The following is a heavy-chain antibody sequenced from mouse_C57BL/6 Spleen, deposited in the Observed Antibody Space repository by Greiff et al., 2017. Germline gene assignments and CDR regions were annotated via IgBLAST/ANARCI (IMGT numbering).Heavy chain of an antibody. J-gene: IGHJ1*03. CDR1: GYTFTDYE. V-gene: IGHV1-15*01. D-gene: IGHD4-1*01. CDR3: TKLTGYWYFDV. Sequence: QVTLKESGAELVRPGASVTLSCKASGYTFTDYEMHWVKQTPVHGLEWIGAIDPETGGTAYNQKFKGKAILTADKSSSTAYMELRSLTSEDSAVYYCTKLTGYWYFDVWGTGTTVTVSS. CDR2: IDPETGGT.